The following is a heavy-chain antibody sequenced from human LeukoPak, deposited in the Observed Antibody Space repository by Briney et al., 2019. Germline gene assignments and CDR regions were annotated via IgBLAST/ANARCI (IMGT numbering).Heavy chain of an antibody. V-gene: IGHV1-18*01. CDR2: ISAYNGYT. D-gene: IGHD3-10*01. CDR1: GYTFTNHS. Sequence: GASVKLSCKASGYTFTNHSINWVRQAPGQGLEWMGWISAYNGYTNYAQKLQGRVTMTTDTSTGTAYMELRSLRSDDTAVYYCARFYYGSGSYYYFDYWGQGTLVTVSS. CDR3: ARFYYGSGSYYYFDY. J-gene: IGHJ4*02.